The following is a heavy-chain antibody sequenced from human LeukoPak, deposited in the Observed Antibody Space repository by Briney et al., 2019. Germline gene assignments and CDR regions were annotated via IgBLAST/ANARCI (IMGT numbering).Heavy chain of an antibody. CDR3: AKLAVAGTVDY. Sequence: PGGSLRLSCAASGFTFSSYSMNWVRQAPGKGLEWVSSISSSSSYIYYADSVKGRFTISRDNSKNTLYLQMNSLRAEDTAVYYCAKLAVAGTVDYWGQGTLVTVSS. CDR2: ISSSSSYI. CDR1: GFTFSSYS. V-gene: IGHV3-21*01. D-gene: IGHD6-19*01. J-gene: IGHJ4*02.